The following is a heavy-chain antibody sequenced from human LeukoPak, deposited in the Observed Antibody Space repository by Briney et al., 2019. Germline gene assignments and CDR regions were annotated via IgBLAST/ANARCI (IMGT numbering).Heavy chain of an antibody. CDR2: IIPILGIA. V-gene: IGHV1-69*04. Sequence: SVKVSCKASGGTFSSYAISWVRQAPGQGLEWMGRIIPILGIANYAQKLQGRVTMTTDTSTSTAYMELRSLRSDDTAVYYCARGRSGWYGGMFDYWGQGTLVTVSS. D-gene: IGHD6-19*01. CDR1: GGTFSSYA. J-gene: IGHJ4*02. CDR3: ARGRSGWYGGMFDY.